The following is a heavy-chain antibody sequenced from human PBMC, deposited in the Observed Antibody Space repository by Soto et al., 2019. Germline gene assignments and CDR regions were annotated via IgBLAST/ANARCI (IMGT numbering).Heavy chain of an antibody. D-gene: IGHD3-16*01. Sequence: GGSLRLSCAASGFTFSDHYMDWVRQAPGKGLEWVGRTRNKANSYTTEYAASVKGRFTISRDDSKNSLYLQMNSLKTEDTAVYYCARALPNYDYVWGSYTSDYYYYMDVWGKGTTVTVSS. J-gene: IGHJ6*03. CDR3: ARALPNYDYVWGSYTSDYYYYMDV. V-gene: IGHV3-72*01. CDR2: TRNKANSYTT. CDR1: GFTFSDHY.